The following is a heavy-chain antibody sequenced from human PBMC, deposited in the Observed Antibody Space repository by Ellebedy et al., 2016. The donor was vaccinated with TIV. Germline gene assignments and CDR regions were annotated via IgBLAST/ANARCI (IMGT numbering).Heavy chain of an antibody. Sequence: PGGSLRLSCAASGFTFSSYSMNCVRQAPGKGLEWVSYISSSSSTIYYEDSVKGRFTISRDNAKNSLYLQMNSLRDEDTAVYYCAREWLVRGHYYYGMDVWGQGTTVTVSS. V-gene: IGHV3-48*02. J-gene: IGHJ6*02. CDR1: GFTFSSYS. D-gene: IGHD6-19*01. CDR2: ISSSSSTI. CDR3: AREWLVRGHYYYGMDV.